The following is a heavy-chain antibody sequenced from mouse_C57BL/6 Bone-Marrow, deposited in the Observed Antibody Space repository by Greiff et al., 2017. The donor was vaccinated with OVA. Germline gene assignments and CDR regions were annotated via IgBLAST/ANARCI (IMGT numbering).Heavy chain of an antibody. D-gene: IGHD2-5*01. CDR2: ISYDGSN. CDR3: ARDHYSNYYFDY. J-gene: IGHJ2*01. CDR1: GYSITSGYY. V-gene: IGHV3-6*01. Sequence: DVKLQESGPGLVKPSQSLSLTCSVTGYSITSGYYWNWIRQFPGNKLEWMGYISYDGSNNYNPSLKNRISITRDTSKNQFFLKLNSVTTEDTATYYCARDHYSNYYFDYWGQGTTLTVSS.